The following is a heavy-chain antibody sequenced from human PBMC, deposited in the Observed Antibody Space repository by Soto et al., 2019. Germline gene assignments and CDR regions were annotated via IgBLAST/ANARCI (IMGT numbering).Heavy chain of an antibody. Sequence: QVQLVQSGAEVTKPGASVKVSCKASGYTFTSYGISWVRQAPGQGLEWMGWISAYNGNTNYAQKLQGRVTMTTDTSTSTAYMELRSLRSDDTAVYYCARRGHSSSSGGIYYYYGMDVWGQGTLVTVSS. CDR2: ISAYNGNT. D-gene: IGHD6-6*01. V-gene: IGHV1-18*01. J-gene: IGHJ6*02. CDR1: GYTFTSYG. CDR3: ARRGHSSSSGGIYYYYGMDV.